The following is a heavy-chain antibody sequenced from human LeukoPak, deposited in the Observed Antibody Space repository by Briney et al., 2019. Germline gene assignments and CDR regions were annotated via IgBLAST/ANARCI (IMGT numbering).Heavy chain of an antibody. CDR2: IYYSGST. V-gene: IGHV4-59*01. D-gene: IGHD1-26*01. CDR3: ARTVGATVAFDI. CDR1: GGSISSYY. J-gene: IGHJ3*02. Sequence: PSETLSLTCTVSGGSISSYYWSWIRQPPGKGLEWIGYIYYSGSTNYNPSLKSRVTISVDTSKNQFSLKLSSVTAADTAVYYCARTVGATVAFDIWGQGTMVTVSS.